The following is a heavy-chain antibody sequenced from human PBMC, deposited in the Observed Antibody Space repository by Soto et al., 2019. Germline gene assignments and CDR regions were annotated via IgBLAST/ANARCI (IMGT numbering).Heavy chain of an antibody. V-gene: IGHV3-23*01. J-gene: IGHJ5*02. Sequence: PGGSLRLSCVGSGFFFKNFAINWVRQPPGKGLEWVSVIRGTGLNTYYAASVEGRFNISRDNSKNTVYLQMDSLKVEDTAVYYCAKRASQANNDNWFDPSGPGTQVTVSS. CDR3: AKRASQANNDNWFDP. CDR1: GFFFKNFA. CDR2: IRGTGLNT.